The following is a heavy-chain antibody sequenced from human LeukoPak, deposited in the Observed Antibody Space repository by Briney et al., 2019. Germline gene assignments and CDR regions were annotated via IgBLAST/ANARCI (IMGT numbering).Heavy chain of an antibody. D-gene: IGHD3-3*01. CDR3: AKDKRFLATHFDY. CDR2: ISGSGGST. Sequence: PGGSLRLSCAASGFTFSSYAMSWVRQAPGKGLEWVSAISGSGGSTYYADSVKGRFTISRDNSNTTLYLQMNSLRAEDTAVYYCAKDKRFLATHFDYWGQGTLVTVSS. CDR1: GFTFSSYA. J-gene: IGHJ4*02. V-gene: IGHV3-23*01.